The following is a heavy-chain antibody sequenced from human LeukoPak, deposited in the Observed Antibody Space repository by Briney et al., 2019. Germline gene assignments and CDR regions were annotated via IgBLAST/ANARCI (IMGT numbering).Heavy chain of an antibody. CDR2: IRVDNGDT. Sequence: ASVKVSCKASGYTFTRYGISWVRQAPGQGLEWMGWIRVDNGDTDNAQKFQGRVTITTDTSSTTIYMEQRSLRSDDTAVYYCAGVNLYYNYMDVWGKGTTVTVSS. J-gene: IGHJ6*03. CDR3: AGVNLYYNYMDV. D-gene: IGHD1-14*01. CDR1: GYTFTRYG. V-gene: IGHV1-18*01.